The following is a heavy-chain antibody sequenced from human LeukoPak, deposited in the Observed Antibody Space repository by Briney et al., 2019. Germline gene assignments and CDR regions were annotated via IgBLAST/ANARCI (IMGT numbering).Heavy chain of an antibody. J-gene: IGHJ6*02. CDR1: GYTFTSYD. Sequence: ASVKVSCKASGYTFTSYDINWVRQATGQGLEWMGWMNPNSGNTGYAQKFQGRVTMTRNTPISTAYMELSSLRSEDTAVYYCAASGSGWYDGDYYYGMDVWGQGTTVTVSS. V-gene: IGHV1-8*01. CDR3: AASGSGWYDGDYYYGMDV. D-gene: IGHD6-19*01. CDR2: MNPNSGNT.